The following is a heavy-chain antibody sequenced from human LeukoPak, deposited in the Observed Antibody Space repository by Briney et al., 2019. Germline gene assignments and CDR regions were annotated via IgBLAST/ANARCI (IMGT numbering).Heavy chain of an antibody. J-gene: IGHJ6*03. CDR3: ARRSIPPGGYYYYYYMDV. V-gene: IGHV1-2*02. Sequence: GASVKVSCTASGYTFTNYGISWVRQATGQGLEWMGWINPNSGGTNYAQKFQGRVTMTRDTSISTAYMELSRLRSDDTAVYYCARRSIPPGGYYYYYYMDVWGKGTAVTVSS. CDR2: INPNSGGT. CDR1: GYTFTNYG. D-gene: IGHD3-16*01.